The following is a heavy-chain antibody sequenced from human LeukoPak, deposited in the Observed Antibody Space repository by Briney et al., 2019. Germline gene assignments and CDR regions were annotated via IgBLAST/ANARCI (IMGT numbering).Heavy chain of an antibody. CDR3: ARGGGLPYYYYYYMDV. J-gene: IGHJ6*03. D-gene: IGHD4-11*01. CDR1: GFTFSSYA. Sequence: GGSLRLSCAASGFTFSSYAMHWARQAPGKGLEWVAVISYDGSNKYYADSVKGRFTISRDNSKNTLYLQMNSLRAEDTAVYYCARGGGLPYYYYYYMDVWGKGTTVTVSS. V-gene: IGHV3-30*04. CDR2: ISYDGSNK.